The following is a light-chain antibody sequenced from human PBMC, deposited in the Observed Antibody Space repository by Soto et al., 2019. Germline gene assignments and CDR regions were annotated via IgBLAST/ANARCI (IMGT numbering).Light chain of an antibody. CDR3: QQYNSWPPIT. CDR1: ESVSSN. Sequence: PGERATLSCRASESVSSNLAWYQQRPGQAPRLVIYGASTRATGIPARFSGGGSGTEFTLTISSLQSEDFAVYYCQQYNSWPPITFGQGTRLEIK. CDR2: GAS. V-gene: IGKV3-15*01. J-gene: IGKJ5*01.